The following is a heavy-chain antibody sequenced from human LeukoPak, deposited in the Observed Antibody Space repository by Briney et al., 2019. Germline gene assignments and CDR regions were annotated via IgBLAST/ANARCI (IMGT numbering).Heavy chain of an antibody. Sequence: LAGGSLRLSCAASGFSFSSYGMHWVRQAPGKGLEWVAFIRYDGTNKYYADSVKGRFTISRDNSKNTLYLQMNSLRAEDTAMYYCAKDSAYYYDSSGYYYDWGQGTLVTVFS. V-gene: IGHV3-30*02. J-gene: IGHJ4*02. CDR3: AKDSAYYYDSSGYYYD. D-gene: IGHD3-22*01. CDR2: IRYDGTNK. CDR1: GFSFSSYG.